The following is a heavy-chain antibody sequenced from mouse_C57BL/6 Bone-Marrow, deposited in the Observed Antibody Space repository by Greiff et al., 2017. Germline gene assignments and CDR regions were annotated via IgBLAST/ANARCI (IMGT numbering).Heavy chain of an antibody. CDR2: IDPSDSYT. V-gene: IGHV1-59*01. Sequence: QVQLQQPGAELVRPGTSVKLSCKASGYTFTSYWMHWVKQRPGQGLEWIGVIDPSDSYTNYNQKFKGKATLTVDTSSSTAYMQLSSLTSEDSAVYYCARGGIITPWFAYWGQETLVTVSA. J-gene: IGHJ3*01. D-gene: IGHD1-1*01. CDR1: GYTFTSYW. CDR3: ARGGIITPWFAY.